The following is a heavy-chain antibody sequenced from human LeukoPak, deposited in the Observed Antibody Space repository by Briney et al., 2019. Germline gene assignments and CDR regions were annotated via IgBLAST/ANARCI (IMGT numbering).Heavy chain of an antibody. V-gene: IGHV3-64*01. CDR3: ARGYYDSSGYYEGYYFDY. CDR1: GFTFSSYA. D-gene: IGHD3-22*01. CDR2: ISSNGGST. Sequence: GGSLRLSCAASGFTFSSYAMHWVRQAPGKGPEYVSAISSNGGSTYYANSVKGRFTISRDNSKNTLYLQMGSLRAEDMAVYYCARGYYDSSGYYEGYYFDYWGQGTLVTVSS. J-gene: IGHJ4*02.